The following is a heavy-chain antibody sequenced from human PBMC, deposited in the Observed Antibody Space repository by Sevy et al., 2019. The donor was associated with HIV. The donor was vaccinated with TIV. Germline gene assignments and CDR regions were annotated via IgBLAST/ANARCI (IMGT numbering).Heavy chain of an antibody. CDR2: INPSGVSA. Sequence: ASVKVSCKASGYTFTSNYMHWVRQAPGQGLEWMGIINPSGVSASYAQKFQGRVTVTRETSTSTVYMELGSLRSEDTAVYYCARDRAAAGKKYYYYGMDVWGQGTTVTVSS. CDR3: ARDRAAAGKKYYYYGMDV. D-gene: IGHD6-13*01. CDR1: GYTFTSNY. J-gene: IGHJ6*02. V-gene: IGHV1-46*01.